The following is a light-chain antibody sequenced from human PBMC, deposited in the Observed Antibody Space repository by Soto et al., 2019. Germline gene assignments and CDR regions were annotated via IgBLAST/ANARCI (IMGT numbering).Light chain of an antibody. V-gene: IGKV3-11*01. J-gene: IGKJ3*01. CDR1: QSLNNY. CDR2: NAS. CDR3: QQRYNWPRFS. Sequence: EIVLTQSPATLSLSPGVRATLSCRASQSLNNYLAWYQQKPGQAPRLLIYNASERATGVPARFSGSGSGTDFTLTISSLEPEDFAVYYCQQRYNWPRFSFGPGTKLDIK.